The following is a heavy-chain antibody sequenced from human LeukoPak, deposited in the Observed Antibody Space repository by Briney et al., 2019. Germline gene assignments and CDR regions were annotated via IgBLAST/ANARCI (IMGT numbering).Heavy chain of an antibody. CDR3: AKDYSTSWWFHY. CDR1: GYTFSIHW. J-gene: IGHJ4*02. V-gene: IGHV3-7*03. Sequence: GGSLRLSCVASGYTFSIHWMTWVRQAPGKGLEWVATIKPDGNDKFFVDSVKGRFTISRDNAKTSLFLQMNSLRAEDTAIYYCAKDYSTSWWFHYWGQGTLVTVSS. CDR2: IKPDGNDK. D-gene: IGHD6-13*01.